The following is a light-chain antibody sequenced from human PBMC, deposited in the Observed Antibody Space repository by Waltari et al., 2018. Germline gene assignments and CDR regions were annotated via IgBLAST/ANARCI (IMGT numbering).Light chain of an antibody. CDR2: AAS. J-gene: IGKJ5*01. Sequence: DRVTITCRASQGIRSVLAWYQQKPGKAPKVLIYAASTLQSGVPSRVSGSGSGTDFTLTISSLQPEDFATYYCQQLNSYPITFGQGTRLEIK. CDR1: QGIRSV. CDR3: QQLNSYPIT. V-gene: IGKV1-9*01.